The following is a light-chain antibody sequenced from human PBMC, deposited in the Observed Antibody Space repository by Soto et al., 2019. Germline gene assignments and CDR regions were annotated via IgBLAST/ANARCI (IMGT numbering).Light chain of an antibody. J-gene: IGLJ1*01. CDR3: QSYDNSLSGLYV. CDR2: DNN. CDR1: SSNIGAGYN. Sequence: QSVLTQPPSVSGAPGQRVTISCTGSSSNIGAGYNVHWYQQLPGTAPKLLIYDNNNRPSGVPDRFSGSKSGTSASLAITGLQAEDEADYYCQSYDNSLSGLYVFGIGTQLTVL. V-gene: IGLV1-40*01.